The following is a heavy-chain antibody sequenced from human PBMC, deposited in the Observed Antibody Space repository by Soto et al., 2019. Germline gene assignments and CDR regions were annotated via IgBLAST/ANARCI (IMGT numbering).Heavy chain of an antibody. J-gene: IGHJ4*02. CDR2: VNPILTMS. D-gene: IGHD3-10*01. Sequence: QVQLVQSGGELKRPGSSVKVSCKASGDTFSFYSINWVRQAPGLGLEWMGRVNPILTMSNYAQRFQGRVTMTADKSTSTAYMELSGLRPDDTAIYYCATSYGSGYRAFDYWGQGALVTVSS. V-gene: IGHV1-69*02. CDR3: ATSYGSGYRAFDY. CDR1: GDTFSFYS.